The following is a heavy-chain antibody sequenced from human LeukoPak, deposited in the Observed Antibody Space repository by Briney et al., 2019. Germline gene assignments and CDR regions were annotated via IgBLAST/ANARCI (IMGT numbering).Heavy chain of an antibody. CDR3: ADDDQRGIDYSNSLEH. CDR1: GCTFSHCG. CDR2: IWSDATNQ. D-gene: IGHD4-11*01. V-gene: IGHV3-33*06. Sequence: GGSLRLSCNASGCTFSHCGMNWIRQAPGKGLEWVAVIWSDATNQYYGDSVKGRFTISRDNFEKTVSLQMDSLRAVDTAVYYYADDDQRGIDYSNSLEHWGQGSLVTVSS. J-gene: IGHJ4*02.